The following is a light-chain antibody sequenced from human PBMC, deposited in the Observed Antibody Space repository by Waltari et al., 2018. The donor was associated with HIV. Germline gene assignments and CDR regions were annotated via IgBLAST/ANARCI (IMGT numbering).Light chain of an antibody. CDR3: QQSYGSPFN. CDR2: SAY. J-gene: IGKJ3*01. Sequence: MTHSPSPLAASLGDSVVITCRASQAISTYLNWYQQKPGKAPVLLVYSAYTLQPGAPSRFRGAGSGRDFSLSISGLQTEDFATYFCQQSYGSPFNFGPGT. CDR1: QAISTY. V-gene: IGKV1-39*01.